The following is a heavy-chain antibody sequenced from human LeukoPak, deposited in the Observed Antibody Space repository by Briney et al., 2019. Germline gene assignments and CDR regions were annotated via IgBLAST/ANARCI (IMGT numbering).Heavy chain of an antibody. CDR1: GGSISSYY. Sequence: ASETLSLTCTVSGGSISSYYWSWIRQPAGKGLEWIGHIYNSGSTNYNPSLKSRVTISVDTSKNQFSLKLSSVTAADTAVYYCARLPSGTRLDYWGQGTLVTVSS. V-gene: IGHV4-4*07. D-gene: IGHD3/OR15-3a*01. CDR3: ARLPSGTRLDY. CDR2: IYNSGST. J-gene: IGHJ4*02.